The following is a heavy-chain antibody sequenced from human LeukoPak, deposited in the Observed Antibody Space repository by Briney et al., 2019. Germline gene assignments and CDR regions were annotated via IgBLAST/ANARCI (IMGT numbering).Heavy chain of an antibody. Sequence: PGGSLRLSCAASGFTFSSYWMSWVRQAPGKGLEWVANIKQDGSEKYYVDSVKGRFTIPRDNAKNSLYLQMNSLRAEDTAVYYCARGSDFWSGYYLGHWGQGTLVTVSS. J-gene: IGHJ4*02. CDR2: IKQDGSEK. V-gene: IGHV3-7*01. D-gene: IGHD3-3*01. CDR1: GFTFSSYW. CDR3: ARGSDFWSGYYLGH.